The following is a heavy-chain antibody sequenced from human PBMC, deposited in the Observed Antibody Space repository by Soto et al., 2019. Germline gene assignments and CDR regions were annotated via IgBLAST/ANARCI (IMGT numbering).Heavy chain of an antibody. Sequence: GGSLRLSCAASGFTFSSYAMHWVRQAPGKGLEWVAVISYDGSNKYYADSVKGRFTISRDNSKNTLYLQMNSLRAEDTAVYYCARDPRDGYKPLDYWGQGTLVTVSS. CDR1: GFTFSSYA. CDR2: ISYDGSNK. V-gene: IGHV3-30-3*01. D-gene: IGHD5-12*01. J-gene: IGHJ4*02. CDR3: ARDPRDGYKPLDY.